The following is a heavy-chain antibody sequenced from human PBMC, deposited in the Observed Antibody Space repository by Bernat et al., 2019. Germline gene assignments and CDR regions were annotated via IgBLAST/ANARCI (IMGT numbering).Heavy chain of an antibody. V-gene: IGHV4-59*01. CDR2: IYFSGST. J-gene: IGHJ4*02. CDR3: ARGTSEFDY. Sequence: QVQLQESGPGLVKPSETLSLTCAVSGAYINGFYWTWIRQPPGKGLEWFGYIYFSGSTNHNPSVSSRVTMSVDTSKNLFSLNLTSVTPADSAVYYCARGTSEFDYWGQVFLVTVSS. CDR1: GAYINGFY.